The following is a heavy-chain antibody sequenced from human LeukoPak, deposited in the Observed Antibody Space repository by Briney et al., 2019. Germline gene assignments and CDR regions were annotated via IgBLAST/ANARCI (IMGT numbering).Heavy chain of an antibody. V-gene: IGHV3-64*01. D-gene: IGHD2-2*01. Sequence: SGGSLRLSCAASGFTFSSYAMHWVRQAPGKGLEYVSAITSDGASTYYANSVKGRFTISRDNSKNTLYLQMGGLRAEDMAVYYCARRYCTSTSCYGNTFYFDYWGQGTLVTVSS. CDR3: ARRYCTSTSCYGNTFYFDY. CDR2: ITSDGAST. J-gene: IGHJ4*02. CDR1: GFTFSSYA.